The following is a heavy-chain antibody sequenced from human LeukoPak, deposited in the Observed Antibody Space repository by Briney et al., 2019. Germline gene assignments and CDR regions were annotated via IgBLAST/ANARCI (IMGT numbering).Heavy chain of an antibody. D-gene: IGHD5-18*01. J-gene: IGHJ4*02. CDR1: GFTVSSNY. CDR2: ISSSGSTI. V-gene: IGHV3-11*01. CDR3: ARDGGGYSLDY. Sequence: GGSLRLSCAASGFTVSSNYMSWVRQAPRKGLEWVSYISSSGSTIYYADSVKGRFTISRDNAKNSLYLQMNSLRAEDTAVYYCARDGGGYSLDYWGQGTLVTVSS.